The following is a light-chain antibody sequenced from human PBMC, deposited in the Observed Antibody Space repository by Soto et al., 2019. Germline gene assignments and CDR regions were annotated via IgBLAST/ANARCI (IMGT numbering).Light chain of an antibody. J-gene: IGLJ3*02. CDR3: SSYAGSNWV. CDR1: SSDVGAYNY. V-gene: IGLV2-8*01. CDR2: EVS. Sequence: QSALTQPPSASGSPGQSVTISCTGTSSDVGAYNYVSWYQQHPGTAPKLMIYEVSERPSGVPDRFSASKSGNTASLTVSGLQAEDEADYYCSSYAGSNWVFGGGTKLTVL.